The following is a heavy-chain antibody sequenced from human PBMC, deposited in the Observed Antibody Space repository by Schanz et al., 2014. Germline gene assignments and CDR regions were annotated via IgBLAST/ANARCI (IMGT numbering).Heavy chain of an antibody. CDR1: GFTLSSYA. CDR2: ISYDGSNK. Sequence: AQLVESGGGLVQPGGSLRLSCAAYGFTLSSYAMHWVRQAPGKGLEWVAVISYDGSNKYYADSVKGRFTISRDNSKNTLYLQMNTLRAEDTAVYYCARDRGYCSGGSCLTFDYWGQGTLVTVSS. CDR3: ARDRGYCSGGSCLTFDY. V-gene: IGHV3-30-3*01. D-gene: IGHD2-15*01. J-gene: IGHJ4*02.